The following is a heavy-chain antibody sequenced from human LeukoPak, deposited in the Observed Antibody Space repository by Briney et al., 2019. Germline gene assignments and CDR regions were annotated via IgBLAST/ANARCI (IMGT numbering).Heavy chain of an antibody. CDR2: IIPILGIA. D-gene: IGHD3-10*01. CDR1: GGTFSSCA. CDR3: ARGGELRYYFDY. V-gene: IGHV1-69*04. Sequence: ASVKVSCKASGGTFSSCAISWVRQAPGQGLEWMGRIIPILGIANYAQKFQGRVTITADKSTSTAYMELSSLRSEDTAVYYCARGGELRYYFDYWGQGTLVTVSS. J-gene: IGHJ4*02.